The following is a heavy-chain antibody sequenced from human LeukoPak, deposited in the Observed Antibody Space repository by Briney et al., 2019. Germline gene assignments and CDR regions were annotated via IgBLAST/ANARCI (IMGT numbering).Heavy chain of an antibody. V-gene: IGHV3-21*06. CDR2: ISPSSGYI. Sequence: GGSLRLSCAASGFTFSSYSMNWVRQAPGKGLEWVSSISPSSGYIYYADSVKGRFTISRDDAKNSRCLQMNSLRAEDTAVYYCARGGVTTYGYEFWGQGAPVTVSS. D-gene: IGHD4-17*01. CDR1: GFTFSSYS. CDR3: ARGGVTTYGYEF. J-gene: IGHJ4*02.